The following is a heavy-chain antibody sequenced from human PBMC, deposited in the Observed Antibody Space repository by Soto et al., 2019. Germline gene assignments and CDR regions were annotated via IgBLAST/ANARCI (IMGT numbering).Heavy chain of an antibody. CDR1: GFTCSSYE. Sequence: WGSLRLSCSASGFTCSSYEMNWFRQAPGKTLEWVSYISSAGDSSYYADSVKSRFTISRDNAKNSLYLQMNSLRVEDTAVYYCARVYCSTTTCHVQAFDSWGQGTLVTVSS. CDR3: ARVYCSTTTCHVQAFDS. J-gene: IGHJ4*02. V-gene: IGHV3-48*03. D-gene: IGHD2-2*01. CDR2: ISSAGDSS.